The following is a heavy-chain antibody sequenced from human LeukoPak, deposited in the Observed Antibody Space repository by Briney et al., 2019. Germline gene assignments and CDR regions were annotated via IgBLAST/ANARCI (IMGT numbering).Heavy chain of an antibody. D-gene: IGHD3-10*01. V-gene: IGHV1-18*01. J-gene: IGHJ4*01. CDR1: GYSLSSFG. CDR3: ARETGETAPRPYSFDI. Sequence: ASVKVSCKAFGYSLSSFGINWVRQAPGQGLEWMGWVSGYNGGTNYAQKFQGRVTMTRDTSTTTVYMEVRSLRSDDTATYYCARETGETAPRPYSFDIWGQGTLVTVSS. CDR2: VSGYNGGT.